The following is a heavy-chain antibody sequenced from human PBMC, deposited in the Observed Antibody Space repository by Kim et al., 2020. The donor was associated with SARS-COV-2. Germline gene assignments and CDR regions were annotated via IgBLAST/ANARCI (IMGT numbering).Heavy chain of an antibody. CDR3: AGKRGDGYETYFDF. V-gene: IGHV4-39*01. CDR2: NYYSGST. D-gene: IGHD5-12*01. CDR1: GGSISSSSYY. J-gene: IGHJ4*01. Sequence: SETLSLTCTVSGGSISSSSYYWGWIRQPPGKGLEWIGSNYYSGSTYYNPSLKSRVTISVDTSKNQFSLKLSPVTAADTAVYYCAGKRGDGYETYFDFWG.